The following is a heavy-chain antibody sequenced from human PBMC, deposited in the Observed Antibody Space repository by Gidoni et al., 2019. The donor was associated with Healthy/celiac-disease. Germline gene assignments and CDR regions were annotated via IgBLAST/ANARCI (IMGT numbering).Heavy chain of an antibody. V-gene: IGHV4-39*01. CDR1: GGSISSSSYY. CDR2: IYYSGST. D-gene: IGHD5-18*01. CDR3: ASEKYSYGY. Sequence: QLQLQESGPGLVKPSETLSLTCTVSGGSISSSSYYWGLIRQPPGKGLEWIGIIYYSGSTYYNPSLKSRVTISVDTSKNQFSLKLSSVTAADTAVYYCASEKYSYGYWGQGTLVTVSS. J-gene: IGHJ4*02.